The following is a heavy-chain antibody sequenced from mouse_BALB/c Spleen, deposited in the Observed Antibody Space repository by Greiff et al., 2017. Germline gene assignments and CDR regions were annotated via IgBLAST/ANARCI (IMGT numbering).Heavy chain of an antibody. D-gene: IGHD3-3*01. CDR2: ISYSGST. CDR1: GYSITSDYA. CDR3: ARGGRDYAMDY. Sequence: EVQLMESGPGLVKPSQSLSLTCTVTGYSITSDYAWNWIRQFPGNKLEWMGYISYSGSTSYNPSLKSRISITRDTSKNQFFLQLNSVTTEDTATYYCARGGRDYAMDYWGQGTSVTVSS. J-gene: IGHJ4*01. V-gene: IGHV3-2*02.